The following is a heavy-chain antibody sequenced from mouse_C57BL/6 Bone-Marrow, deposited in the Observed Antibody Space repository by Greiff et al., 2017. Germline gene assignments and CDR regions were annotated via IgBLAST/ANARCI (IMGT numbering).Heavy chain of an antibody. D-gene: IGHD2-5*01. CDR1: GFNIKDDY. J-gene: IGHJ3*01. V-gene: IGHV14-4*01. Sequence: EVKLQESGAELVRPGASVKLSCTASGFNIKDDYMHWVKQRPEQGLEWIGCIDPENGDTEYASKFQGKATITADTSSNTAYLQLSSLTSEDTAVYYCTTDYSNYVGVSWFAYWGQGTLVTVSA. CDR3: TTDYSNYVGVSWFAY. CDR2: IDPENGDT.